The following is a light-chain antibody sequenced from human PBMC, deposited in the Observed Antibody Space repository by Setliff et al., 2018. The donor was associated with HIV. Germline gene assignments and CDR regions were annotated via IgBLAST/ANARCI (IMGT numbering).Light chain of an antibody. CDR1: SSDVGNYNY. CDR3: SSYTSGSTRV. V-gene: IGLV2-11*01. J-gene: IGLJ1*01. CDR2: DVS. Sequence: QSALTQPRSVSGSPGQSVTISCTGTSSDVGNYNYVSWYQQHPGKAPRLMISDVSKRPSGVPDRFSGSKSGNTASLTISGLQAEDEADYYCSSYTSGSTRVFGTGTRSPS.